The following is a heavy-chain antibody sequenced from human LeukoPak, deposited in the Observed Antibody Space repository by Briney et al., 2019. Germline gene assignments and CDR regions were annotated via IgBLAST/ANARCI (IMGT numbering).Heavy chain of an antibody. CDR2: ISSSSSYI. CDR3: ARGTRRDGYALDY. CDR1: GFTFSSYS. J-gene: IGHJ4*02. Sequence: GGSLRLSCAASGFTFSSYSMNWVREAPGKGLEWVSCISSSSSYIYYADSVKGRFTISRDNAKNSLYLQMNSLRAEDTAVYYCARGTRRDGYALDYWGQGTLVTVSS. D-gene: IGHD5-24*01. V-gene: IGHV3-21*01.